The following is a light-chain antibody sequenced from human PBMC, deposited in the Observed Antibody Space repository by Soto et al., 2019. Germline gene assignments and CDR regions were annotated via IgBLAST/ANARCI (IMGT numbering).Light chain of an antibody. Sequence: EIVMTQSPATLSVSPGERATLSCRASQSVSSNLAWYQQKPGQAPRPLIYGASSRATGIPARFSGSGSWTEFTLAISSLQSEDFAVYYCQQYNNWPPMAFGQGTKVEIK. CDR2: GAS. V-gene: IGKV3-15*01. CDR3: QQYNNWPPMA. CDR1: QSVSSN. J-gene: IGKJ1*01.